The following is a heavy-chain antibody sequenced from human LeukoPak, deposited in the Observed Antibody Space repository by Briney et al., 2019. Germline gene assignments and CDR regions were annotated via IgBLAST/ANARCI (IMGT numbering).Heavy chain of an antibody. D-gene: IGHD2-15*01. Sequence: PGGSLRLSCASSGFSFITVTMNWVRQAPGKGLEWVANIGQDGGEKYYVDSVKGRFTIFRDNTKDSLYLQMNSLGAEDTALYCAGLRGGSYWGRGTLVTVSS. J-gene: IGHJ4*02. CDR2: IGQDGGEK. CDR3: AGLRGGSY. V-gene: IGHV3-7*01. CDR1: GFSFITVT.